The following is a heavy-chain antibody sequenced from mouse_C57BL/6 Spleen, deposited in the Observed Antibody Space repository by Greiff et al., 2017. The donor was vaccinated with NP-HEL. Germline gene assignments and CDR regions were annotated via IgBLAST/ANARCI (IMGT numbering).Heavy chain of an antibody. CDR2: IRNKANGYTT. V-gene: IGHV7-3*01. J-gene: IGHJ4*01. CDR1: GFTFTDYY. Sequence: EVKLVESGGGLVQPGGSLSLSCAASGFTFTDYYMSWVRQPPGKALEWLGFIRNKANGYTTEYSASVKGRFTISRYNSQSILYMQMNALRAEDSATYYCARYGYYAMDYWGQGTSVTVSS. CDR3: ARYGYYAMDY.